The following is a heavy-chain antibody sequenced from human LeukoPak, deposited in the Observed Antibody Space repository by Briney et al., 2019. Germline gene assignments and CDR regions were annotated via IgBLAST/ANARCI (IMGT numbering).Heavy chain of an antibody. CDR3: AKSLMVRAYYDY. CDR2: ISGRGDST. J-gene: IGHJ4*02. V-gene: IGHV3-23*01. CDR1: GFTFSSYA. D-gene: IGHD3-10*01. Sequence: GGSLRLSCAASGFTFSSYAMSWVRQAPWKGPEWVSAISGRGDSTYYADSVKGRFTIFRDNSKNTLDLQMNSLRAEDTAVYYCAKSLMVRAYYDYWGQGTLVTVSS.